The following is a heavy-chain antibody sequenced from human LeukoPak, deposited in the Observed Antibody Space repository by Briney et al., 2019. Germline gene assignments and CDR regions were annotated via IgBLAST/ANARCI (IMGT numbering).Heavy chain of an antibody. V-gene: IGHV3-30*02. CDR3: AKDRMYYDFWSCGFVDAFDI. D-gene: IGHD3-3*01. J-gene: IGHJ3*02. Sequence: GGSLRLSCAASGFTFTSYGVHWVRRAGGKGREWVAFIRYDVSNKTYADSVKGRFTISRDNSKNTLYPQMNSLKAEDMAVYYCAKDRMYYDFWSCGFVDAFDIWGQGTMVTVSS. CDR2: IRYDVSNK. CDR1: GFTFTSYG.